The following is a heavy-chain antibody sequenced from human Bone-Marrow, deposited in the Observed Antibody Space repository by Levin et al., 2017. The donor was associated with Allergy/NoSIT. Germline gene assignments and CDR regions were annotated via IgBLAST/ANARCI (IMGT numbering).Heavy chain of an antibody. J-gene: IGHJ4*02. CDR3: ATLPAAAAGPQEGYFDY. CDR2: FDPEDGET. D-gene: IGHD6-13*01. CDR1: GYTLTELS. Sequence: GGSLRLSCKVSGYTLTELSMHWVRQAPGKGLEWMGGFDPEDGETIYAQKFQGRVTMTEDTSTDTAYMELSSLRSEDTAVYYCATLPAAAAGPQEGYFDYWGQGTLVTVSS. V-gene: IGHV1-24*01.